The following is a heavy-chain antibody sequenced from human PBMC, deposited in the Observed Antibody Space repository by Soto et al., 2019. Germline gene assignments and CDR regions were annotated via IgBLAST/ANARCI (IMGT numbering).Heavy chain of an antibody. J-gene: IGHJ4*02. D-gene: IGHD5-18*01. Sequence: SETLSLTCTVSGGSVTSGSYYWSWIRQPPGKGLEWIGYIYYSGSTNYNPSLKSRVTISVDTSKNQFSLKLSSVTAADTAVYYCARVHPRSSRGYNYWGQGTLVTVS. CDR2: IYYSGST. CDR1: GGSVTSGSYY. CDR3: ARVHPRSSRGYNY. V-gene: IGHV4-61*01.